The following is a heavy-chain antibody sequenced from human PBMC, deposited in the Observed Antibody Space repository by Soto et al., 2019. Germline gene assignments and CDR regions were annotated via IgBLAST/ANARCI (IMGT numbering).Heavy chain of an antibody. CDR1: GGSISSSSYY. CDR3: ASLHGYSSSWSPSPFDY. CDR2: IYYSGST. V-gene: IGHV4-39*01. Sequence: QLQLQESGPGLVKPSETLSLTCTVSGGSISSSSYYWGWIRQPPGKGLEWIGSIYYSGSTYYNPSLKSRVTISVDTSKNQFSLKLSSVTAADTAVYYCASLHGYSSSWSPSPFDYWGQGTLVTVSS. D-gene: IGHD6-13*01. J-gene: IGHJ4*02.